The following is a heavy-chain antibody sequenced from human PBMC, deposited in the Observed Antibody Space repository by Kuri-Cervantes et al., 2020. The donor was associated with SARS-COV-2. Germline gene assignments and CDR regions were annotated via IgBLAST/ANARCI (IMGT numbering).Heavy chain of an antibody. J-gene: IGHJ3*02. V-gene: IGHV3-30*18. CDR2: ISYDTTNK. CDR1: GFPFRNFG. CDR3: AKPFHDYSDYGGAFDI. D-gene: IGHD4-11*01. Sequence: LSLTCAASGFPFRNFGMHWVRQAPGKGLEWVAIISYDTTNKYYADSVKGRFTVSRDDSKSTVYLQMNSLRTEDTALYFCAKPFHDYSDYGGAFDIWGRGTVVTVSS.